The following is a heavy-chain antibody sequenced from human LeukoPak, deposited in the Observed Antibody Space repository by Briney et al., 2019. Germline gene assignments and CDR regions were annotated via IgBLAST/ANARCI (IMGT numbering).Heavy chain of an antibody. J-gene: IGHJ4*02. D-gene: IGHD3-9*01. Sequence: EASVKVSCKASGYTFTGYYMHWVRQAPGQGPEWMGGISPLLGASNHIQKFQDRVTITADESASTAYMELSNLTSAATAVYYCATYDILTGFEYWGQGTLVTVSS. V-gene: IGHV1-69*13. CDR1: GYTFTGYY. CDR2: ISPLLGAS. CDR3: ATYDILTGFEY.